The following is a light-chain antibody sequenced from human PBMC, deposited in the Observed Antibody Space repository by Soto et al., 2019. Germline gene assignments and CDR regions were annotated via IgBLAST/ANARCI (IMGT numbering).Light chain of an antibody. CDR3: QSYDSSLSAYV. V-gene: IGLV3-21*02. Sequence: SYELTQPPSVSVAPGQTARITCAGNKIESKSVHWYQQKAGQAPILVVFDGSDRPSGIPERFSGSKSGTSASLAITGLQAEDEADYYCQSYDSSLSAYVFGTGTKVTVL. J-gene: IGLJ1*01. CDR2: DGS. CDR1: KIESKS.